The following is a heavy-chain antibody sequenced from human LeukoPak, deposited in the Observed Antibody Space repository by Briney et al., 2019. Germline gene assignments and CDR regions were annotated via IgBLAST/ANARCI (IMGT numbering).Heavy chain of an antibody. V-gene: IGHV3-15*01. J-gene: IGHJ4*02. Sequence: GGSLRLSCAASGFTVSTVWMTRVRQASGKGLEWVGRIREKTDGGTAEYAAPVKGRFTISRDDSKNTLYLQMNSVTTEDTAVYYCTSTLGYWGQGTLVTVSS. D-gene: IGHD3-16*01. CDR1: GFTVSTVW. CDR2: IREKTDGGTA. CDR3: TSTLGY.